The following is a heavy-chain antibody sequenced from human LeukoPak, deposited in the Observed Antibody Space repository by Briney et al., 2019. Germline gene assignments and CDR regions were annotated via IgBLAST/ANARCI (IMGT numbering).Heavy chain of an antibody. Sequence: GESLKISCKGSGYSFTSYLISWVREMPGKGLEWMGRIDPSDSYTDYSPSFQGHVTISADMSISTAYLQWSSLKASDTAMYYCARRDGSTYGFDYWGQGTLVTVSS. D-gene: IGHD5-18*01. CDR1: GYSFTSYL. V-gene: IGHV5-10-1*01. CDR2: IDPSDSYT. CDR3: ARRDGSTYGFDY. J-gene: IGHJ4*02.